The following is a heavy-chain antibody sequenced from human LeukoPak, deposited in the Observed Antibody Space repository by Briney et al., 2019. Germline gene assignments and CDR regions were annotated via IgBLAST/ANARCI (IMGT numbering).Heavy chain of an antibody. CDR1: GGSFSGYY. CDR2: INHSGST. J-gene: IGHJ6*02. Sequence: PSETLSLTCAVYGGSFSGYYWSWIRQPPGKGLEWIGEINHSGSTNYNPSLKSRVTISVDTSKNQFSLKLSSVTAADTAVYYCARVSSSPTQYYYYGMDVWGQGTTVTVSS. D-gene: IGHD6-6*01. V-gene: IGHV4-34*01. CDR3: ARVSSSPTQYYYYGMDV.